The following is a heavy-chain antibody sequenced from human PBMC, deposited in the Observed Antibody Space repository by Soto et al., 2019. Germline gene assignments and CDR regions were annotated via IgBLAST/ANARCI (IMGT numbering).Heavy chain of an antibody. CDR3: VSDRRIYYSDPHDEFVASDYDV. CDR1: GGIFGSHG. D-gene: IGHD3-22*01. J-gene: IGHJ3*01. V-gene: IGHV1-69*01. CDR2: FIPIFRTL. Sequence: QVQLIQSVAEVKKPGSSVRVSCTASGGIFGSHGFSWVRQAPGQRLEWVGGFIPIFRTLTYTEKFQAILSIAADESTKTVYLDLSSLTSEDTAVYYCVSDRRIYYSDPHDEFVASDYDVWGQGTMVSVSS.